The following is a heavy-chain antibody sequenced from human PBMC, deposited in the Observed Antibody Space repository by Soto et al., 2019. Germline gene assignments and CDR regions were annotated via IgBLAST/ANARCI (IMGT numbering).Heavy chain of an antibody. J-gene: IGHJ5*02. CDR2: IIPIFGTA. CDR1: GGTFSSYA. D-gene: IGHD5-12*01. CDR3: ARGAGGYGANWFDP. Sequence: QVQLVQSGAEVKKPGSSVKVSCKASGGTFSSYAISWVRQAPGQGLEWMGGIIPIFGTANYAQKFQGRVTIDADESTSTAYMEMSSMRSEDTAVYYCARGAGGYGANWFDPWGQGTLVTVSS. V-gene: IGHV1-69*01.